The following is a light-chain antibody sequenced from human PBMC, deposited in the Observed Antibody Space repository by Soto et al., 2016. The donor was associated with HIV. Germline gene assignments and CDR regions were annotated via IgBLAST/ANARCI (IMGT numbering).Light chain of an antibody. CDR3: QQSYTIPFT. V-gene: IGKV1-39*01. CDR2: TAS. J-gene: IGKJ4*01. Sequence: DIQMTQSPSSLSASVGDRVTLTCRASQSLSSYLNWYQQKPGKAPNLLIHTASSLQSGVPSRFSGSGSGTDFTLTISSLQPEDFGTYYCQQSYTIPFTFGGGTKVEIK. CDR1: QSLSSY.